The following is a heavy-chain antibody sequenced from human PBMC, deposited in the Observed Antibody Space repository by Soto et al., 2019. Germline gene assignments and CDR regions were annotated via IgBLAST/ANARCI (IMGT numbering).Heavy chain of an antibody. V-gene: IGHV3-23*01. CDR2: ISVSGATT. D-gene: IGHD2-8*02. CDR3: ARVKLVAVASLFSYYFDS. J-gene: IGHJ4*01. CDR1: GFTFSSYA. Sequence: GGSLRLSCAASGFTFSSYAMSWVPRAPGKGLEWVSAISVSGATTYYADSVKGRFTISRDNSKNTVFLQMNSLRAEDTALYYCARVKLVAVASLFSYYFDSWGQGTLVTVSS.